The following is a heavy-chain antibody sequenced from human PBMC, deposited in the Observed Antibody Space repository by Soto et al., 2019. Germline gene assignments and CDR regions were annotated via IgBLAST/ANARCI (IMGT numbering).Heavy chain of an antibody. CDR1: GGTFSSYA. J-gene: IGHJ4*02. CDR3: ARESRYCSGGSCYYLPGIDY. D-gene: IGHD2-15*01. CDR2: IIPIFGTA. Sequence: QVQLVQSGAEVKKPGSSVKVSCKASGGTFSSYAISWVRQAPGQGLEWMAGIIPIFGTANYAQKFHGRVTITADESTSTAYMELSSLRSEDTAVYYCARESRYCSGGSCYYLPGIDYWGQGTLVTVSS. V-gene: IGHV1-69*12.